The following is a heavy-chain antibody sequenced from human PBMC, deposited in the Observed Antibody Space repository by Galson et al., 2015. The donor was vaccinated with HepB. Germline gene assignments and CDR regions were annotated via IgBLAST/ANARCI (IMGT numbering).Heavy chain of an antibody. CDR2: IDWDDDK. CDR1: GFSLRTSGMC. Sequence: PALVKPTQTLTLTCTFSGFSLRTSGMCVSWIRQPPGKALEWLARIDWDDDKYYSTSLKTRLTISKDTSKNQVVLTMTNMDPVDTATYYCARTYYYGSGSDVDYWGQGTLVTVSS. J-gene: IGHJ4*02. CDR3: ARTYYYGSGSDVDY. D-gene: IGHD3-10*01. V-gene: IGHV2-70*11.